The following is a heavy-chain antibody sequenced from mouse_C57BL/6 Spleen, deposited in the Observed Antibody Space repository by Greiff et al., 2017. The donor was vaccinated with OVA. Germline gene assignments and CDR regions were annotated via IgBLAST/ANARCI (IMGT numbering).Heavy chain of an antibody. CDR3: ARHGSSYGGFAY. V-gene: IGHV1-54*01. D-gene: IGHD1-1*01. J-gene: IGHJ3*01. Sequence: VQLQQSGAELVRPGTSVKVSCKASGYAFTNYLIEWVKQRPGQGLEWIGVINPGSGGTNYNEKFKGKATLTADKSSSTAYMQLSSLTSEDSAVYVCARHGSSYGGFAYWGQGTLVTVSA. CDR2: INPGSGGT. CDR1: GYAFTNYL.